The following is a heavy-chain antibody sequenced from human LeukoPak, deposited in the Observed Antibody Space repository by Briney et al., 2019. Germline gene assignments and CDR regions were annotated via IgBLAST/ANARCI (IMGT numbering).Heavy chain of an antibody. CDR1: GGSISSSSYY. D-gene: IGHD6-19*01. Sequence: SETLSLTCTVSGGSISSSSYYWGWIRQPPGKGLEWIGSIYYSGSTYYNPSLKSRVTISVDTSKNQFSLKLSSVTAADTAVYYCARQTIGSSSGWYETVRFISPSGSFDPWGQGTLVTVSS. CDR2: IYYSGST. J-gene: IGHJ5*02. CDR3: ARQTIGSSSGWYETVRFISPSGSFDP. V-gene: IGHV4-39*01.